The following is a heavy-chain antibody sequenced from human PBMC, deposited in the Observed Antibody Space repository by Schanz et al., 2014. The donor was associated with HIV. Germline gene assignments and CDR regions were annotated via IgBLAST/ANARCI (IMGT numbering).Heavy chain of an antibody. V-gene: IGHV3-33*08. J-gene: IGHJ4*02. Sequence: QEQLVASGGGVVQPGRSLRLSCVASGFSFDSFGMHWVRQAPGKGLEWVAIIWFDGSNKYYADSVRGRFTISRDNSKNTLYLQMNSLRAEDTAVYYCVRGLLCQGCFDSWGQGALVTVSS. D-gene: IGHD3-10*02. CDR1: GFSFDSFG. CDR2: IWFDGSNK. CDR3: VRGLLCQGCFDS.